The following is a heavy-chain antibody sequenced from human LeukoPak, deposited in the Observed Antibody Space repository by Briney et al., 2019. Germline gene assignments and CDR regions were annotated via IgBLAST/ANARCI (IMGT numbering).Heavy chain of an antibody. CDR3: ARGHTAVTRHFDF. Sequence: GGSLRLSCAGSGFTFSSYSMKWVRQAPGKGLEWVSFISSSSSYIYYADSVKGRFTISRDNAKNSLYLQMNSLRAEDTAVYYCARGHTAVTRHFDFWGQGTLVTVSS. V-gene: IGHV3-21*01. CDR2: ISSSSSYI. J-gene: IGHJ4*02. D-gene: IGHD4-17*01. CDR1: GFTFSSYS.